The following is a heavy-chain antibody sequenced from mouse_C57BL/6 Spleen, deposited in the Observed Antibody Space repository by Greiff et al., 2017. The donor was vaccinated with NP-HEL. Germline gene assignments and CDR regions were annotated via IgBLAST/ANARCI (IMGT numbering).Heavy chain of an antibody. V-gene: IGHV1-15*01. Sequence: QVQLQQSGAELVRPGASVTLSCKASGYTFTDYEMHWVKQTPVHGLEWIGAIDPETGGTAYNQKFKGKAILTADKSSSTAYMELRSLTSEDSAVYYCCDGNPYYLDYWGQGTTLTVSS. CDR3: CDGNPYYLDY. D-gene: IGHD2-1*01. J-gene: IGHJ2*01. CDR2: IDPETGGT. CDR1: GYTFTDYE.